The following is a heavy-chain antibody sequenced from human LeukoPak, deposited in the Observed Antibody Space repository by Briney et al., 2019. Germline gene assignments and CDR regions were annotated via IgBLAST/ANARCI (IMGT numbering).Heavy chain of an antibody. J-gene: IGHJ5*02. CDR3: ASGGFDTAMAADWFDP. Sequence: PSETLSLTCAVSGYSISSGYHWAWIRQPPGKGLEWIGSMSHSGSTYYNPSLRSRVTMSVDTSKNQFSLKLSSVTAADTAVYYCASGGFDTAMAADWFDPWGQGTLVTVSS. CDR1: GYSISSGYH. D-gene: IGHD5-18*01. V-gene: IGHV4-38-2*01. CDR2: MSHSGST.